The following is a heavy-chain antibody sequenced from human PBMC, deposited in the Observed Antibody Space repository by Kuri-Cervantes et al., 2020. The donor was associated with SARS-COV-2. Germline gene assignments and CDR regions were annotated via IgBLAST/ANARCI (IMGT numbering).Heavy chain of an antibody. V-gene: IGHV1-2*04. CDR3: ARGEGSRGLMVVLGWRGAGRLDF. CDR2: INPNSGGT. D-gene: IGHD3-10*01. Sequence: ASVKVPCKASGYTFTGYYMHWVRQAPGQGLEWMGWINPNSGGTNYAQKFQGWVTMTRDTSLSISYMELSRLTSDDTAVYYCARGEGSRGLMVVLGWRGAGRLDFWGQGTLVTVSS. CDR1: GYTFTGYY. J-gene: IGHJ4*02.